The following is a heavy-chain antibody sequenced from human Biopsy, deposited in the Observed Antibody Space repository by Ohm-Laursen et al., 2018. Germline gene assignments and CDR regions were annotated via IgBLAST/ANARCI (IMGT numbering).Heavy chain of an antibody. CDR3: ARGSNEYGGLYFPH. CDR1: GGSFTGHY. Sequence: AGTLSLTCTVSGGSFTGHYWTWIRQPPGKGLEWIGHISHTGYASYKSSLKSRVTILLDTSRKHFSLRLTSLAAADTAVYYCARGSNEYGGLYFPHWGQGTLVTVSS. D-gene: IGHD4-23*01. J-gene: IGHJ1*01. CDR2: ISHTGYA. V-gene: IGHV4-59*11.